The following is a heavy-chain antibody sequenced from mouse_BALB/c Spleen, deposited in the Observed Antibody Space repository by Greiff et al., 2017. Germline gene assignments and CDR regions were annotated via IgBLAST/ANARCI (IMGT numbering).Heavy chain of an antibody. V-gene: IGHV3-6*02. CDR2: ISYDGSN. D-gene: IGHD1-1*01. CDR1: GYSITSGYY. J-gene: IGHJ3*01. CDR3: ASYYYYGSSYAWFAY. Sequence: DVKLQESGPGLVKPSQSLSLTCSVTGYSITSGYYWNWIRQFPGNKLEWMGYISYDGSNNYNPSLKNRISITRDTSKNQFFLKLNSVTTEDTATYYCASYYYYGSSYAWFAYWGQGTLVTVSA.